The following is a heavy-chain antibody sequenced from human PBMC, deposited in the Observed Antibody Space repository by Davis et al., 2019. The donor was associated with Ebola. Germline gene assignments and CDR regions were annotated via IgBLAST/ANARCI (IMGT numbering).Heavy chain of an antibody. J-gene: IGHJ3*02. Sequence: HTGGSLRLSCAASGFTFRTFWMHWVRLIPGKGLVWVSQIQDDGSRTTYADSVKGRFTISRDNAKNTVYLQMNSLRVEDTAVYYCARDLGQRWLQLDDALDIWGQGTMVTVSS. V-gene: IGHV3-74*01. CDR3: ARDLGQRWLQLDDALDI. CDR1: GFTFRTFW. CDR2: IQDDGSRT. D-gene: IGHD5-24*01.